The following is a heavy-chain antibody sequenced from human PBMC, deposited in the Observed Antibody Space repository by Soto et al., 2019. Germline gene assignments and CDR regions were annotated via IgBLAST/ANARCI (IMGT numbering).Heavy chain of an antibody. Sequence: QVQLVQSGAGVKKPGSSVKVSCKASGDTFNFYTINWVRQAPGLGLEWMGRFNPILSFSNSALKFQGRVTLTADKSTSTDYMVLSSLRSEDTAIYFCATRFGSGSRAFDYWRHGALVTVSS. D-gene: IGHD3-10*01. CDR2: FNPILSFS. CDR3: ATRFGSGSRAFDY. J-gene: IGHJ4*01. V-gene: IGHV1-69*02. CDR1: GDTFNFYT.